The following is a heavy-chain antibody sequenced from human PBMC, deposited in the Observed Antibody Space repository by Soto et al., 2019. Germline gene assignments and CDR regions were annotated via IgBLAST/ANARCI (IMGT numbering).Heavy chain of an antibody. CDR2: ISAYNGDT. Sequence: GQLVQSGAEVKRPGASVKVSCRASGYTFTSYGISWVRQAPGQGLEWMGWISAYNGDTKLSQKFEARVSMTTDTSTNTAYMELRSLRSDDPADYYCARDSFTNKAMVTWAFDIWGQGTMVTVSS. CDR3: ARDSFTNKAMVTWAFDI. V-gene: IGHV1-18*01. CDR1: GYTFTSYG. D-gene: IGHD5-18*01. J-gene: IGHJ3*02.